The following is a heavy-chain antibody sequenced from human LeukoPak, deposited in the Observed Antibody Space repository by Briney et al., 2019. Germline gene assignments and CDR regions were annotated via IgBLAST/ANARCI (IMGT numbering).Heavy chain of an antibody. Sequence: GGSLRLSCAASGFTFSSYGMHWVRQAPGKGLEWVAVIWYDGSNKYYADSVKGRFTISRDNSKNTLYLQMNSLRAEDTAVYYCARLTQPPTEWLLEHDAFDIWGQGTMVTVSS. D-gene: IGHD3-3*01. CDR3: ARLTQPPTEWLLEHDAFDI. J-gene: IGHJ3*02. CDR2: IWYDGSNK. CDR1: GFTFSSYG. V-gene: IGHV3-33*01.